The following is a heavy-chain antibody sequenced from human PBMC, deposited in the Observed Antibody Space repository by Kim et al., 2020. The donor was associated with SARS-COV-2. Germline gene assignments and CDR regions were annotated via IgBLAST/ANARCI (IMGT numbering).Heavy chain of an antibody. V-gene: IGHV4-39*01. CDR3: ATPKCSTTTCYTEIDH. D-gene: IGHD2-2*02. Sequence: PSLRGRVTITADTSQNQFSLKLNSVTAADTAVYYCATPKCSTTTCYTEIDHWGQGALVTVSS. J-gene: IGHJ4*02.